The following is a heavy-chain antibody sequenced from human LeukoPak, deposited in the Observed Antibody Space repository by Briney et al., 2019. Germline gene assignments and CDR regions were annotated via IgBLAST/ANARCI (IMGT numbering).Heavy chain of an antibody. V-gene: IGHV3-48*03. CDR2: ISDSGGVI. Sequence: GGSLRLSCAASGFNVNSFEMTWVRQAPGLGLEFLSYISDSGGVIKYADSVKGRFIIPRDSAENALYLQMNNLGADDTAVYFCAGGPQYTGSFPYWGQGTLVAVSS. CDR1: GFNVNSFE. J-gene: IGHJ4*02. D-gene: IGHD1-26*01. CDR3: AGGPQYTGSFPY.